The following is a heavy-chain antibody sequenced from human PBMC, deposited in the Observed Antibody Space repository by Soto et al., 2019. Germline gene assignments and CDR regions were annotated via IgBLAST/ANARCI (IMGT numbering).Heavy chain of an antibody. V-gene: IGHV3-30*18. Sequence: LRLSCAASGFTFSSYGMHWVRQAPGKGLEWVAVISYDGSNKYYADSVKGRFTISRDNSKNTLYLQMNSLRAEDTAVYYCAKEYYDSSGYLGYFDYWGQGTPVTVSS. CDR3: AKEYYDSSGYLGYFDY. D-gene: IGHD3-22*01. CDR1: GFTFSSYG. CDR2: ISYDGSNK. J-gene: IGHJ4*02.